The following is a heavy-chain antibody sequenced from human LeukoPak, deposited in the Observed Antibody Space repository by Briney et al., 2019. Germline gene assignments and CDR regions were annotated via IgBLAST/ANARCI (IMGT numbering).Heavy chain of an antibody. Sequence: GGSLRLSCAASGLTFDDYAMHWVRQPPGKGLEWLSIISWNSGYIGYADSVKGRFTVPRDNAENSVYLQMNSLRPEYTAFYFCAKVRGTYSSGFFFDSWGQGTLVTVSS. V-gene: IGHV3-9*01. CDR1: GLTFDDYA. D-gene: IGHD6-19*01. J-gene: IGHJ4*02. CDR2: ISWNSGYI. CDR3: AKVRGTYSSGFFFDS.